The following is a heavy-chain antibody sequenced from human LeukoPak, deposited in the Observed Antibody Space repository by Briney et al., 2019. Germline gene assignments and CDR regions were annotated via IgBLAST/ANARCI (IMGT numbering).Heavy chain of an antibody. CDR2: IYYSGST. CDR3: ASLNQDGYKLDY. Sequence: SETLSLTCTVSGGSISSYYWSWIRQPPGKGLEWIGYIYYSGSTSYNPSLKSRVTISVDTSKNQFSLKLSSVTAADTAVYYCASLNQDGYKLDYWGQGTLVTVSS. D-gene: IGHD5-24*01. CDR1: GGSISSYY. V-gene: IGHV4-59*08. J-gene: IGHJ4*02.